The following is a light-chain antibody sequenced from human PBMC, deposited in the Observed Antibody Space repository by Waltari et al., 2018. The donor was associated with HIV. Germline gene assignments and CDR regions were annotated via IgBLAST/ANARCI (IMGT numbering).Light chain of an antibody. V-gene: IGLV2-8*01. J-gene: IGLJ1*01. CDR1: SSDVGGYNS. CDR2: EVS. CDR3: SSYAGNHNHD. Sequence: QSALIQPPSASASPGPSVTISCTGTSSDVGGYNSVSWYQQHPGKAPKLMIYEVSKWPPGVPDRFSGSKSGNTASLTVSGLQAEDEAEYYCSSYAGNHNHDFGSGTKLTVL.